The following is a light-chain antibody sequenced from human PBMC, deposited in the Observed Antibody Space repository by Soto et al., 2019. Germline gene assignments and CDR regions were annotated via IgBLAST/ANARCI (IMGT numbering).Light chain of an antibody. J-gene: IGLJ2*01. CDR3: GAWDSRLNTVI. V-gene: IGLV1-51*01. Sequence: QSVLAQPPSLSAAPGQTVTISCSGSRSNIGLTSVSWYQHLPERAPKLIIYDDNKRPSGIPDRFSASKSGTSATLDITGLQSGDEAEYYCGAWDSRLNTVIFGGGTKLTVL. CDR2: DDN. CDR1: RSNIGLTS.